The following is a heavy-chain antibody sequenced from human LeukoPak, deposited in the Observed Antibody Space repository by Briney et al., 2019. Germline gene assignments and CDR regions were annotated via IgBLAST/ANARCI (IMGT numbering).Heavy chain of an antibody. V-gene: IGHV4-38-2*02. Sequence: PSETLSLTCTVSGYSISCGYYWGWIRQPPGKGLEWIGNIYPTGSTYYNPSLKSRVTISVDTSKNQFSLKLSSVTAADTAVYYCARGVGGNPLFDYWGQGTLVTVSS. CDR3: ARGVGGNPLFDY. CDR2: IYPTGST. CDR1: GYSISCGYY. J-gene: IGHJ4*02. D-gene: IGHD4-23*01.